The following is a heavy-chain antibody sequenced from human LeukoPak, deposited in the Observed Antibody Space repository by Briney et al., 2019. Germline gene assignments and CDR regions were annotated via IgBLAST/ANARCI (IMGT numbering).Heavy chain of an antibody. CDR1: GFTFSGYW. D-gene: IGHD3-10*01. CDR2: INQAASEK. CDR3: ASYYYGSGTSLGY. Sequence: GGSLRLSCAASGFTFSGYWVTWVRQAPGKGLEWVANINQAASEKYYVGSVKGRFTISRDNAKNSLYLQMNSLRAEDTAVYYCASYYYGSGTSLGYWGQGTLVTVSS. V-gene: IGHV3-7*01. J-gene: IGHJ4*02.